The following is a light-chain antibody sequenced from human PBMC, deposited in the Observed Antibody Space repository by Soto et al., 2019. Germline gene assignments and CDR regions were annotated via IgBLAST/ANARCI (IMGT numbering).Light chain of an antibody. CDR3: SSYAGSNNVVI. CDR1: SSDVGGYDY. J-gene: IGLJ2*01. CDR2: EVS. Sequence: QSALTQPPSASGSPGQSVTNSCTGTSSDVGGYDYVSWYQQHPGKAPKLMIYEVSKRPSGVPDRFSGSKSGNTASLTVSGLQAEDEADYYCSSYAGSNNVVIFGGGTQLTVL. V-gene: IGLV2-8*01.